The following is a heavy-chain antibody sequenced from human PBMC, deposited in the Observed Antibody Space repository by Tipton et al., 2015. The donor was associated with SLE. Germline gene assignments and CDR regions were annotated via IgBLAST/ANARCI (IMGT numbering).Heavy chain of an antibody. V-gene: IGHV4-59*13. D-gene: IGHD1-20*01. CDR3: ARLPQYNWNAEGYFDY. J-gene: IGHJ4*02. CDR1: GGSISNYY. Sequence: TLSLTCTVSGGSISNYYWSWIRQPPGKGLEWIGSISYRGGTNYNPSLKSRITISVDRAKNQFSLRLSSVTAADTAVYYCARLPQYNWNAEGYFDYWGQGILVTVSS. CDR2: ISYRGGT.